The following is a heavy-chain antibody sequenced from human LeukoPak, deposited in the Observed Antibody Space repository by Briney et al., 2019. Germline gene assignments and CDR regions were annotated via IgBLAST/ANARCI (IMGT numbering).Heavy chain of an antibody. CDR1: GFTFSNYG. CDR2: ISYDGSNK. V-gene: IGHV3-30*18. D-gene: IGHD6-19*01. Sequence: GGSLRLSCAASGFTFSNYGMHWVRQAPGKGLEWVAVISYDGSNKYYVDSVKGRFTISRDNPKNTLFLQMNSLRAEDTAVYYCAKGTLTGYSSGWYSWFDPWGQGTLVTVSS. J-gene: IGHJ5*02. CDR3: AKGTLTGYSSGWYSWFDP.